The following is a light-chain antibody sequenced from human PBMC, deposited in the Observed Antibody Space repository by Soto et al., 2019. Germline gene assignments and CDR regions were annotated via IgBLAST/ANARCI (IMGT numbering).Light chain of an antibody. CDR3: QKYNSALSLT. J-gene: IGKJ4*01. CDR1: QGISNY. Sequence: DIQMTQSPSSLSASVGDRVTITCRASQGISNYVAWYQQKPGKVPKLLIYAASTLQSGVPSRFSGSGSGTDFTLTISSLQPEDVATYYCQKYNSALSLTFGGGTKVEIK. V-gene: IGKV1-27*01. CDR2: AAS.